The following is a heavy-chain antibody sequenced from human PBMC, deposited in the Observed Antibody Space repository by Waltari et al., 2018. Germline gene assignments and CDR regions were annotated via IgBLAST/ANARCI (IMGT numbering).Heavy chain of an antibody. J-gene: IGHJ3*02. D-gene: IGHD3-22*01. CDR1: GFTFSSYA. CDR3: ARVRPARWIVVPPLGAFDI. CDR2: ISYDGSNK. V-gene: IGHV3-30-3*01. Sequence: QVQLVESGGGVVQPGRSLRLSCAASGFTFSSYAMPWVRQAPGKGLEWVAVISYDGSNKYYADSVKGRFTISRDNSKNTLYLQMNSLRAEDTAGYYCARVRPARWIVVPPLGAFDIWGQGTMVTVSS.